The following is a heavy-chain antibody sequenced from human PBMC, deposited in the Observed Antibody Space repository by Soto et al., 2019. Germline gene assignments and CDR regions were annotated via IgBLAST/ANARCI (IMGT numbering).Heavy chain of an antibody. Sequence: GGSLRLSCAASGFTFSSYGMHWARQAPGKGLEWVAVISYDGSNKYYADSVKGRFTISRDNSKNTLYLQMNSLRAEDTAVYYCAKEGIGDDNYYYYGMDVWGQGTMVTVSS. CDR1: GFTFSSYG. CDR3: AKEGIGDDNYYYYGMDV. D-gene: IGHD3-10*01. CDR2: ISYDGSNK. V-gene: IGHV3-30*18. J-gene: IGHJ6*02.